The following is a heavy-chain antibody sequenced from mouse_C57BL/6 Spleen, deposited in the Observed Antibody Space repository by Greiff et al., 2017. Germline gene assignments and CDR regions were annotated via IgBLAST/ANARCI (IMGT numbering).Heavy chain of an antibody. CDR3: TRKKSYDCYFDY. Sequence: EVQLQQSGTVLARPGASVKMSCKTSGYTFTSYWMHWVKQRPGPGLEWIGAIYPGNSDTSYNQKFKGKAKLTAVTSASTAYMELSSLTNEDSAVYYCTRKKSYDCYFDYWGQGTTLTVSS. J-gene: IGHJ2*01. D-gene: IGHD2-12*01. CDR1: GYTFTSYW. V-gene: IGHV1-5*01. CDR2: IYPGNSDT.